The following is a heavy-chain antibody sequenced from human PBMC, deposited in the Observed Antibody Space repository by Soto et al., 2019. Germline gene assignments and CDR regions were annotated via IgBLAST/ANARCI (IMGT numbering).Heavy chain of an antibody. D-gene: IGHD6-19*01. J-gene: IGHJ6*02. V-gene: IGHV3-23*01. CDR1: GFTFSTYA. Sequence: PGGSLRLSCAASGFTFSTYAMAWVRQAPGKGLEWVSGVSASGLNKYYADSVKGRFTISRDNSKNTLYLQMNSLRAEDTAVYYCARERSSGWYFYYGMDVWGQGTTVTVSS. CDR2: VSASGLNK. CDR3: ARERSSGWYFYYGMDV.